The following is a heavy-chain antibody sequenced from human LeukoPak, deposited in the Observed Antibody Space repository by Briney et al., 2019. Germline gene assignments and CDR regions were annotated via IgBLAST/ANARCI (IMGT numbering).Heavy chain of an antibody. CDR2: ISYDGSDK. J-gene: IGHJ4*02. CDR3: ARDRHADLITGVCAF. Sequence: GGSLRLSCAASEFTFNSYAMHWVRQAPGKGLEWVAVISYDGSDKYYADSVKGRFTISRDNSKNTLYLQMSSLRAEDTAMYYCARDRHADLITGVCAFWGQGTLVTVSS. V-gene: IGHV3-30*04. CDR1: EFTFNSYA. D-gene: IGHD3-16*01.